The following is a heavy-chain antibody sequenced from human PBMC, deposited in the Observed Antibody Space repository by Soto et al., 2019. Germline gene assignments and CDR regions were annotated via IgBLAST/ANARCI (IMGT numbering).Heavy chain of an antibody. CDR1: GGSISSSNW. Sequence: QVQLQESGPGLVKPSGTLSLTCAVSGGSISSSNWWSWVRKPPGKGLEWIGEIYHSGSTNYNPSLKSRVTISVDKSKNQFTLKLSSVTAADTAVYYCATHRWYSSSGFDYWGQGTLVTVSS. CDR3: ATHRWYSSSGFDY. V-gene: IGHV4-4*02. J-gene: IGHJ4*02. CDR2: IYHSGST. D-gene: IGHD6-6*01.